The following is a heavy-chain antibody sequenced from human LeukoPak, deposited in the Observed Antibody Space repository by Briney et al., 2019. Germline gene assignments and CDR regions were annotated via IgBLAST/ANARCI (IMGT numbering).Heavy chain of an antibody. CDR2: IYYSGST. CDR3: VRTPRGYCSSTSCNVGAFDI. J-gene: IGHJ3*02. Sequence: SQTLSLTCTVSGGSISSGGYYWSWIRQHPGKGLEWIGYIYYSGSTYYNPSLKSRVTISVDTSKNQFSLKLSSVTAADTAVYYCVRTPRGYCSSTSCNVGAFDIWGQGTMVTVSS. D-gene: IGHD2-2*01. V-gene: IGHV4-31*03. CDR1: GGSISSGGYY.